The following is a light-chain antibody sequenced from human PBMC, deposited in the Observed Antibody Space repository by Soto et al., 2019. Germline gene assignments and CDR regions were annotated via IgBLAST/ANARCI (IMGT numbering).Light chain of an antibody. Sequence: VLTQSPGTLSLSPGERATLSCRASQRVSSSYLAWYQQKAGQAPRLLIYGASSRATGIPDRFSGSGSGTDFTLTISRLEPEHFAVYYCQQYGSSPWTFGQGTKVEIK. J-gene: IGKJ1*01. CDR3: QQYGSSPWT. CDR2: GAS. CDR1: QRVSSSY. V-gene: IGKV3-20*01.